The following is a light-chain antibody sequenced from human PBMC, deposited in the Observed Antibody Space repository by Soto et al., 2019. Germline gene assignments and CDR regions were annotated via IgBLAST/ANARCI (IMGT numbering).Light chain of an antibody. CDR1: QTIYNN. V-gene: IGKV3-15*01. CDR2: HTS. J-gene: IGKJ1*01. Sequence: IVLTQSPGTLSLSPGDRATLSCRASQTIYNNVAWYQKRPGQAPRLLIYHTSSRATGIPARFSGSGSGTEFTLTISSLTSEDFAVYYCQHYQNLWAFGQGTKVDIK. CDR3: QHYQNLWA.